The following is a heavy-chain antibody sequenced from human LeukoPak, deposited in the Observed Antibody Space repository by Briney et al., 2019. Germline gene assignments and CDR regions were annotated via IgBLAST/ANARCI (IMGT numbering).Heavy chain of an antibody. CDR2: IYSGGST. Sequence: GGSLRLSCAASGFTVSSNYMSWVRQAPGKGLEWVSVIYSGGSTYYADSVKGRFTISRDNSKNTLYLQMNSLRAEDTAVYYCATLMVRGVNDYWGQGTLVTVSS. V-gene: IGHV3-66*01. J-gene: IGHJ4*02. D-gene: IGHD3-10*01. CDR3: ATLMVRGVNDY. CDR1: GFTVSSNY.